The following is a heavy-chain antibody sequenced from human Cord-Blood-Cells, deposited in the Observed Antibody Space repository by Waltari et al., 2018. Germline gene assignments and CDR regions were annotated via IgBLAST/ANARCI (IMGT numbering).Heavy chain of an antibody. Sequence: QVQLQQWGAGLLKPSETLSLTCAVYGGSFSGYYWRWIRQPPGKGLEWMGENNHSGSTNYNPSRKSRVTISVDTSKNQVSLKLSSVTAADTAVYYCATLIADYYYYGMDVWGQGTTVTVSS. V-gene: IGHV4-34*01. J-gene: IGHJ6*02. CDR1: GGSFSGYY. D-gene: IGHD3-22*01. CDR2: NNHSGST. CDR3: ATLIADYYYYGMDV.